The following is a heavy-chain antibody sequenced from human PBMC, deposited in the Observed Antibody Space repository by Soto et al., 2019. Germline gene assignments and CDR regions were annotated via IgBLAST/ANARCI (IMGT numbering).Heavy chain of an antibody. CDR2: IYYSGST. CDR1: GGSFSGYY. D-gene: IGHD3-3*01. V-gene: IGHV4-59*01. CDR3: ARARAIFYDFWSGYYTSEDYYYGMDV. J-gene: IGHJ6*02. Sequence: PSETLSLTCAVYGGSFSGYYWSWIRQPPGKGLEWIGYIYYSGSTNYNPSLKSQVTISVDTSKNQFSLKLSSVTAADTAVYYCARARAIFYDFWSGYYTSEDYYYGMDVWGQGTTVTVSS.